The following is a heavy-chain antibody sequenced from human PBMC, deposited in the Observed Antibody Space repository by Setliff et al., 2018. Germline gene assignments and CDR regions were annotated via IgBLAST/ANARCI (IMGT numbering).Heavy chain of an antibody. Sequence: PGGSLRLSCAASGFTFSSDAMTWVRQAPGEGLQWVSIISAAGTSIYYADSVRGRFIISRDNAKNSLYLEMNSLRAEDTAVYYCARAGGGHIVVATFDFDIWGQGTKVTVSS. V-gene: IGHV3-23*03. D-gene: IGHD2-21*01. CDR3: ARAGGGHIVVATFDFDI. CDR1: GFTFSSDA. CDR2: ISAAGTSI. J-gene: IGHJ3*02.